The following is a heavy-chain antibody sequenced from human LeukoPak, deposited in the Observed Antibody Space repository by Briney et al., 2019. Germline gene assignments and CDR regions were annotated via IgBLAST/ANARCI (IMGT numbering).Heavy chain of an antibody. CDR3: VSFHETY. Sequence: GGSLRLSRAASGNYWMHWVRQAPGKGLVWVSHINSDGSWTSYADSVKGRFTISKDNAKNTVYLQMNNLRAEDTAVYYCVSFHETYWGRGTLVTVSS. V-gene: IGHV3-74*01. CDR1: GNYW. D-gene: IGHD2-15*01. J-gene: IGHJ4*02. CDR2: INSDGSWT.